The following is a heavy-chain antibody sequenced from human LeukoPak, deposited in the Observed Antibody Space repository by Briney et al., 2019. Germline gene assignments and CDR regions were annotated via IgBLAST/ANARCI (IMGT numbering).Heavy chain of an antibody. CDR2: IRSKANSYAT. CDR3: TRRGIVGATEFDY. D-gene: IGHD1-26*01. J-gene: IGHJ4*02. CDR1: GFTFSGSA. Sequence: GGSLRLSCAASGFTFSGSAMHWVRQASGKGLEWVGRIRSKANSYATAYAASVKGRFTISRDDSKNTAYLQMNSLKTEDTAVYYCTRRGIVGATEFDYWGQGTLVTVSS. V-gene: IGHV3-73*01.